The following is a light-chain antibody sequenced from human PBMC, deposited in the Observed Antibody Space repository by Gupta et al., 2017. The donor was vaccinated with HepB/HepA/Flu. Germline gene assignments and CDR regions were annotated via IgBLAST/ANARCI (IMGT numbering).Light chain of an antibody. CDR1: SNDVGGYKS. CDR3: NSYTNRRTSNWV. CDR2: DVR. Sequence: QSALTQPASVSGSPGQSIQTTCTRTSNDVGGYKSGSWCHQHPGKAPNLLIYDVRNRPSGGADRVSGSKSGNTASLTISGLQADDEAVYYCNSYTNRRTSNWVFGGGTKLTVV. V-gene: IGLV2-14*01. J-gene: IGLJ3*02.